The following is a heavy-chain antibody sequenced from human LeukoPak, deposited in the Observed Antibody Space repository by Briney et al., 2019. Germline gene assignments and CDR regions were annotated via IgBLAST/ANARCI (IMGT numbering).Heavy chain of an antibody. CDR3: ARDLRGMDV. CDR1: GFTFRSFG. V-gene: IGHV3-30*02. J-gene: IGHJ6*02. Sequence: GGSLGLSCAASGFTFRSFGMHWVRQAPGKGLEWVTFIRNDGTTKYYADPVKGRFTISRDNAKNSLYLQMNSLRAEDTAVYYCARDLRGMDVWGQGTTVTVS. D-gene: IGHD3-16*01. CDR2: IRNDGTTK.